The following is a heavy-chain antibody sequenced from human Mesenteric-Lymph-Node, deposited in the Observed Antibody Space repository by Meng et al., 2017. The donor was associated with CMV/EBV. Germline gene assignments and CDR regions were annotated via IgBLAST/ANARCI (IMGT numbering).Heavy chain of an antibody. V-gene: IGHV1-2*02. Sequence: ASVKVSCKASGYTFTGYYMHWVRQAPGQGLEWMGWINPNSGGTNYAQKFQGRVTMTRDTSISTAYMELSRLRSDDTAVYYCARLATYCSSTSCYTRLDYWGQGTLVTVSS. D-gene: IGHD2-2*02. CDR1: GYTFTGYY. J-gene: IGHJ4*02. CDR3: ARLATYCSSTSCYTRLDY. CDR2: INPNSGGT.